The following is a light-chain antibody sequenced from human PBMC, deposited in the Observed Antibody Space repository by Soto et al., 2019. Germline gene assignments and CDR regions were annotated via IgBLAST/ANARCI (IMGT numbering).Light chain of an antibody. CDR3: QQTNSMPRT. CDR2: ATS. CDR1: QTISRF. Sequence: DIQMTQSPSSLSASVGDRVTITCRASQTISRFLNWYQQEPGKAPKLRISATSRLESGVPSRFTGSGSVTDFTLTIGSLQPEDFVTSYCQQTNSMPRTCGQGTKVEIK. J-gene: IGKJ1*01. V-gene: IGKV1-39*01.